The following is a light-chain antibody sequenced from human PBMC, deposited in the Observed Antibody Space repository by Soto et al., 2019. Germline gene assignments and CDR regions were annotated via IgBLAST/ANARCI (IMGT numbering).Light chain of an antibody. CDR1: QSVSSSY. J-gene: IGKJ1*01. V-gene: IGKV3-20*01. Sequence: EIVLTQSPRTLSLSPGERATLSCRASQSVSSSYLAWYQQQPGQAPRLLIYGASSRATGIPDRFSGSGSGTDFTLTISRLEPEDFAVYYCQQYGSSSWTFGQGTKVDI. CDR3: QQYGSSSWT. CDR2: GAS.